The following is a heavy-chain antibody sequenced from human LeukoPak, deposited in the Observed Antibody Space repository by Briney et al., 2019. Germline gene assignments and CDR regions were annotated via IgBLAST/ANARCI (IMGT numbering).Heavy chain of an antibody. Sequence: ASVKVSCKASSYTFTNYAFTWVRQAPGQGLEWMGRISAYNGNTNYAQKLQGRVTMTTDTSTSTAYMELRSLRSDDTAVYYCARGLEWLTRRHTWFDPWGQGTLVTVSS. CDR2: ISAYNGNT. CDR1: SYTFTNYA. D-gene: IGHD3-3*01. CDR3: ARGLEWLTRRHTWFDP. J-gene: IGHJ5*02. V-gene: IGHV1-18*01.